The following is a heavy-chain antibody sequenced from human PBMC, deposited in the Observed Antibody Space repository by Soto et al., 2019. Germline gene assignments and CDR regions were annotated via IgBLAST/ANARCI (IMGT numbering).Heavy chain of an antibody. CDR2: IYYSGST. V-gene: IGHV4-59*01. D-gene: IGHD3-10*01. J-gene: IGHJ6*02. Sequence: QVQLQESGPGLVKPSETLSLTCTVSGGSMSSYYWSWIRQPPGKGLEWIGYIYYSGSTNYNPSLKSRVTMSVDPPKTQFSLKRSSVTAADTAVYYCARRGYGPGFPYYYGMDVWGQGTTVTVSS. CDR3: ARRGYGPGFPYYYGMDV. CDR1: GGSMSSYY.